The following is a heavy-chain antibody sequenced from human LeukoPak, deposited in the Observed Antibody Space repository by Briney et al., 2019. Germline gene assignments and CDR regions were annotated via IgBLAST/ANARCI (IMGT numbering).Heavy chain of an antibody. CDR2: ISSSSSST. CDR1: GFTFSSYS. D-gene: IGHD2-21*01. V-gene: IGHV3-48*02. CDR3: AKEAGCGLDY. Sequence: GGSLRLSCASSGFTFSSYSMNWVRQAPGKGLEWVSYISSSSSSTYYADSVKGRFTISRDNAKNSLYLQMNSLRDEDTAVYYCAKEAGCGLDYWGQGTLVTVSS. J-gene: IGHJ4*02.